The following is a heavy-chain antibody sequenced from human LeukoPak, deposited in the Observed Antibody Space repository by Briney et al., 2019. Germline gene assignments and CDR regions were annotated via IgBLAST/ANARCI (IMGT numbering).Heavy chain of an antibody. D-gene: IGHD3-10*01. CDR3: ARKLGKWVRLSPFDY. V-gene: IGHV3-21*01. J-gene: IGHJ4*02. Sequence: PGGSLRLSCAASGFTFNIYSMNWVRQAPGKGLEWVSSISSSSDYIYYADSVKGRFTISRDNAKNSLYLQMNSLRAEDTAVYYCARKLGKWVRLSPFDYWGQGTLVTVSS. CDR1: GFTFNIYS. CDR2: ISSSSDYI.